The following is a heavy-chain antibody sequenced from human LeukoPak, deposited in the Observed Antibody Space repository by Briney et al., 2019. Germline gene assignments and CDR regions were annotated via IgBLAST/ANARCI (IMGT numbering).Heavy chain of an antibody. J-gene: IGHJ4*02. CDR2: IKSKTDGGTT. CDR1: GFTFSNAW. CDR3: TTGAAWSWAYFDY. V-gene: IGHV3-15*01. D-gene: IGHD2-15*01. Sequence: GGSLRLSCAASGFTFSNAWMSWVRQAPGKGLEWVGRIKSKTDGGTTDYAAPVKGRFTISRDDSKNTLYLQMNSLKTEDTAVYYCTTGAAWSWAYFDYWGQGTLVTVSS.